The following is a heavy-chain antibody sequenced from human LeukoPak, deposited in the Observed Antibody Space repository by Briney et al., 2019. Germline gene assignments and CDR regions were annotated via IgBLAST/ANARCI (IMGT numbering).Heavy chain of an antibody. CDR3: VRGRNDFWSGYYPNTFDY. CDR2: INHSGST. J-gene: IGHJ4*02. CDR1: GGSISSSYYW. Sequence: SETLSLTCTVSGGSISSSYYWWGWFRQPPGKGLEWIGEINHSGSTNYNPSLKSRVTISVDTSKNQFSLKLSSVTAADTAVYYCVRGRNDFWSGYYPNTFDYWGQGTLVTVSS. D-gene: IGHD3-3*01. V-gene: IGHV4-39*07.